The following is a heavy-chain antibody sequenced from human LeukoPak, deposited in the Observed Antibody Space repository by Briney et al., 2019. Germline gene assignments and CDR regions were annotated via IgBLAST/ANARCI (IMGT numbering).Heavy chain of an antibody. Sequence: SETLSLTCTVSGGSISSYYWSWIRQPAGKGLEWIGEINHSGSTNYNPSLKSRVTISVDTSKNQFSLKLSSVTAADTAVYYCARSRRLHSSYYYYGMDVWGQGTTVTVSS. V-gene: IGHV4-34*01. D-gene: IGHD4-11*01. J-gene: IGHJ6*02. CDR1: GGSISSYY. CDR2: INHSGST. CDR3: ARSRRLHSSYYYYGMDV.